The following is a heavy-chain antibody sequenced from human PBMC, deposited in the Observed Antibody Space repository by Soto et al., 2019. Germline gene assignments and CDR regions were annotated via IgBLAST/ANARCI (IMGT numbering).Heavy chain of an antibody. Sequence: SETLSLTCTVSGGSISSYYWSWIRQPPGKGLEWIGYIYYSGSTNYNPSLKSRVTISVDTSKNQFSLKLSSVTAADTAVYYCASNSGYCSGGSCYPYYYYGMDVWGQGTTVTVSS. V-gene: IGHV4-59*01. J-gene: IGHJ6*02. CDR3: ASNSGYCSGGSCYPYYYYGMDV. CDR2: IYYSGST. CDR1: GGSISSYY. D-gene: IGHD2-15*01.